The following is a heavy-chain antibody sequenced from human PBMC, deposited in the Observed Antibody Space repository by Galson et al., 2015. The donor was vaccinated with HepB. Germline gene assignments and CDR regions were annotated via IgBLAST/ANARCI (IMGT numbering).Heavy chain of an antibody. Sequence: SLRLSCAASGFTFSSYAMSWVRQAPGKGLEWVSAISGSGGSTYYADSVKGRFTISRDNSKNTLYLQMNSLRAEDTAVYYCAGDYDYVWGSYRPGTFDYWGQGTLVTVSS. CDR2: ISGSGGST. V-gene: IGHV3-23*01. CDR3: AGDYDYVWGSYRPGTFDY. J-gene: IGHJ4*02. D-gene: IGHD3-16*02. CDR1: GFTFSSYA.